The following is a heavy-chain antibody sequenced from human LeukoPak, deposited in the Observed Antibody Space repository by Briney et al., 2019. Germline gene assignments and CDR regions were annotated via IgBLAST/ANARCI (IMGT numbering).Heavy chain of an antibody. D-gene: IGHD5-24*01. CDR1: GGSISSGSYY. Sequence: SQTLSLTCTVSGGSISSGSYYWSWIRQPAGKGLEWIVRIYTSGSNSDNPSLKSRVNISVDTSKNQFSLKLSSVTAADTAVYYCARVEMATITEYYYYMDVWGKGTTVTVSS. CDR3: ARVEMATITEYYYYMDV. V-gene: IGHV4-61*02. J-gene: IGHJ6*03. CDR2: IYTSGSN.